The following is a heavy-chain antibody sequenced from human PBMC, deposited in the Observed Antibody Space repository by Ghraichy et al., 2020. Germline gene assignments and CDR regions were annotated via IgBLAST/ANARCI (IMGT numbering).Heavy chain of an antibody. J-gene: IGHJ4*02. CDR2: ISYSGTT. D-gene: IGHD2-8*02. CDR3: ARGGVSYSDH. Sequence: SCTVSGDSISRSNYYWVWFRQPPGKGLEWIGSISYSGTTYYNPSLKSRITISVDTSKNQFSLKVTSVTAADTAVYYCARGGVSYSDHWGQGTLVTVSS. V-gene: IGHV4-39*01. CDR1: GDSISRSNYY.